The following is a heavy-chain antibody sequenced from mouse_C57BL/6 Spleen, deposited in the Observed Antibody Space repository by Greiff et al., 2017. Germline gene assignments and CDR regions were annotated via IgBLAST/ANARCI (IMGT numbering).Heavy chain of an antibody. CDR3: ARSSYVDFDY. CDR1: GYTFTDYY. D-gene: IGHD1-1*01. Sequence: VQLQQSGPELVKPGASVKISCKASGYTFTDYYMNWVKQSHGKSLEWIGDINPNNGGTSYNQKFKGKATLTVDKSSSTAYMELRSLTSEDSAVYYCARSSYVDFDYWGQGTTLTVSS. V-gene: IGHV1-26*01. J-gene: IGHJ2*01. CDR2: INPNNGGT.